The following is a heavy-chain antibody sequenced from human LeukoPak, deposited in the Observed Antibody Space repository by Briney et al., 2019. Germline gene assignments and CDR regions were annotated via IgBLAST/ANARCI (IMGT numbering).Heavy chain of an antibody. V-gene: IGHV4-39*07. CDR2: IYYSGST. CDR1: GGSISSSSYY. J-gene: IGHJ5*02. CDR3: ARVPDSSSWFLDP. D-gene: IGHD6-13*01. Sequence: SETLSLTCTVSGGSISSSSYYWGWIRQPPGKGLEWIGSIYYSGSTYYNPSLKSRVTISVDTSKNQFSLKLSSVTAADTAVYYCARVPDSSSWFLDPWGQGTLLSVSS.